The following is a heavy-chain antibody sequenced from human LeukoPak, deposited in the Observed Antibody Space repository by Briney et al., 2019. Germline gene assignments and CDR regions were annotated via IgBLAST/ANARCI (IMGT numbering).Heavy chain of an antibody. V-gene: IGHV4-34*01. CDR2: INHSGST. CDR3: ARGRRRGGNWFDP. Sequence: SETLSLTCAVSGGSFSGYYWRWIRQPPGKGQEWIGEINHSGSTNYNPSLKSRVTISVDTSKNQFSLKLSSVTAADTAVYYCARGRRRGGNWFDPWGQGTLVTVSS. J-gene: IGHJ5*02. D-gene: IGHD3-10*01. CDR1: GGSFSGYY.